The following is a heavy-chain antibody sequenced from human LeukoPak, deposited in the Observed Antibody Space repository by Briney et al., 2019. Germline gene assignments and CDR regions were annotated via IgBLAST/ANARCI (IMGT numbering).Heavy chain of an antibody. Sequence: SETLSLTCTVSGGSISSGDYYWSWIRQPPGKGLEWIGYIYYSGSTYYNPSLKSRVTISVDTSKNQFSLKLSSVTAADTAVYYCARESSSGYPGHGAFDIWGQGTMVTVSS. CDR1: GGSISSGDYY. CDR3: ARESSSGYPGHGAFDI. CDR2: IYYSGST. D-gene: IGHD3-22*01. J-gene: IGHJ3*02. V-gene: IGHV4-30-4*01.